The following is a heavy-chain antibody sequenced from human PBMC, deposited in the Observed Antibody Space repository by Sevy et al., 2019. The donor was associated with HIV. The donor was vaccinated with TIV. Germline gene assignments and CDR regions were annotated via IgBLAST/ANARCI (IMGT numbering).Heavy chain of an antibody. CDR1: GFTFSSYA. Sequence: GGSLRLSCAASGFTFSSYAMNWVRQAPGKGLEWVSSISASGRSPYYADSVEGRFTISRDNSKNTLYLQMNSLRGEDTAVYYCAKGYCSGGSCPRDYYYYGMDVWGQGTTVTVSS. D-gene: IGHD2-15*01. CDR2: ISASGRSP. V-gene: IGHV3-23*01. J-gene: IGHJ6*02. CDR3: AKGYCSGGSCPRDYYYYGMDV.